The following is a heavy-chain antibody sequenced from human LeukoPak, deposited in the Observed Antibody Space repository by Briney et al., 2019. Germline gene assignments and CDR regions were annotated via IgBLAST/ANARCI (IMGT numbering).Heavy chain of an antibody. CDR2: IYSGGST. CDR3: AKDDYCSV. CDR1: GFTFSDDY. Sequence: GGSLRLSCAASGFTFSDDYMTWVRQAPGKGLEWVSVIYSGGSTYYADSVKGRFTISRDTSKNTLYLQMNSLRAEDTAVYYCAKDDYCSVWGQGTLVTVSS. D-gene: IGHD2-15*01. J-gene: IGHJ4*02. V-gene: IGHV3-53*01.